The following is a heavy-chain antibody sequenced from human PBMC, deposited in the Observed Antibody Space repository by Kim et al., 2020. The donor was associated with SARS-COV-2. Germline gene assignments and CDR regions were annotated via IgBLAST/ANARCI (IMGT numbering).Heavy chain of an antibody. CDR1: GGSISNYY. J-gene: IGHJ4*02. Sequence: SETLSLTCTVSGGSISNYYWSWIRQPPGKGLEWIGSIYYSGNTNYHPSLKSRVTISVDTSKNQCSLELSSVTAADTALYYCARSSTSGNRYFDYWGQGALFTVS. D-gene: IGHD2-2*01. V-gene: IGHV4-59*13. CDR3: ARSSTSGNRYFDY. CDR2: IYYSGNT.